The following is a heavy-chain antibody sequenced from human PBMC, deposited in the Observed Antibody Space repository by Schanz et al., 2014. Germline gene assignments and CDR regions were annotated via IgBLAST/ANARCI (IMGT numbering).Heavy chain of an antibody. CDR1: GFTVSSNH. V-gene: IGHV3-66*01. Sequence: EGQLAESGGGLVQPGGSLRLSCAVSGFTVSSNHMSWVRQAPGKGLEWVSVIYSGIGAYYADSVKGRFTISRDNSENTLYLQMNSLRAEDTAVYYCAREPLSGYNWFDPWGQGSLVTVSS. D-gene: IGHD6-25*01. CDR2: IYSGIGA. CDR3: AREPLSGYNWFDP. J-gene: IGHJ5*02.